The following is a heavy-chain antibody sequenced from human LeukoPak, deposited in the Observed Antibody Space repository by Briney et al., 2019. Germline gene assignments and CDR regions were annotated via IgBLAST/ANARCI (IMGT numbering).Heavy chain of an antibody. CDR2: IYYSGNT. CDR3: ARSYCGGGSCGAFDI. D-gene: IGHD2-15*01. J-gene: IGHJ3*02. Sequence: SETLSLTCTVSGGSISSYYWSWIRQPPGKGLEWIGYIYYSGNTNYNPSLKSRVTISVDTSKNQFSLRLSSVTAADAAVYYCARSYCGGGSCGAFDIWGQGTMVTVSS. V-gene: IGHV4-59*01. CDR1: GGSISSYY.